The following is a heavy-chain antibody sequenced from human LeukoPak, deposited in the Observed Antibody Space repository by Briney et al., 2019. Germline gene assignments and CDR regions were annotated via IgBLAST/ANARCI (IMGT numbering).Heavy chain of an antibody. CDR2: INHSGST. CDR1: GGSFSGYY. Sequence: SETLSLTCAVYGGSFSGYYWSWIRRPPGKGLEWIGEINHSGSTNYNPSLKSRVTISVDTSKNQFSLKLSSVTAADTAVYYCARGGSNYYGSGSYRRNWFDPWGQGTLVTVSS. J-gene: IGHJ5*02. V-gene: IGHV4-34*01. D-gene: IGHD3-10*01. CDR3: ARGGSNYYGSGSYRRNWFDP.